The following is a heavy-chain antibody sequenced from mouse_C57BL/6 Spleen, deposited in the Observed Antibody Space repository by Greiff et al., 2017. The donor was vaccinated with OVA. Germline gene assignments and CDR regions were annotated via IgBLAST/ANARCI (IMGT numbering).Heavy chain of an antibody. Sequence: EVKLVESEGGLVQPGSSMKLSCTASGFTFSDYYMAWVRQVPEKGLEWVANINYDGSSTYYLDSLQSRFIISRDNAKNILYLQMSSLKSEDTATYYCARAPGYYGIDYWGQGTTLTVSS. D-gene: IGHD1-1*01. CDR2: INYDGSST. V-gene: IGHV5-16*01. CDR3: ARAPGYYGIDY. J-gene: IGHJ2*01. CDR1: GFTFSDYY.